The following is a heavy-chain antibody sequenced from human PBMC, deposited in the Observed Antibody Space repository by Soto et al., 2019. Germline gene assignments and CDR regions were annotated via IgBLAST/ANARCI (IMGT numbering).Heavy chain of an antibody. CDR2: MNPNNGNT. CDR3: ARYPYYDFWSGYQNYYYYYGMDV. Sequence: ASVKVSCKASGYTFTSYDINWVRQATGQGLEWMGWMNPNNGNTGYAQKFQGRVTMTRNTSISTAYMELSSLRSEDTAVYYCARYPYYDFWSGYQNYYYYYGMDVWGQGTTVTVSS. CDR1: GYTFTSYD. D-gene: IGHD3-3*01. J-gene: IGHJ6*02. V-gene: IGHV1-8*01.